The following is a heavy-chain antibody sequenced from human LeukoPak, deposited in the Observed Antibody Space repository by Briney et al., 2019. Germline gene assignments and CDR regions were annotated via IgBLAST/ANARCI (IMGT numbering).Heavy chain of an antibody. Sequence: GGSLRLSCAASGFTFSRYSMNWVRQAPGKWLEWVSSISTSSSYIYYADSVKGRFTSSRDNAKNSLYLQMNSLRAEDTAVYYCARDSATVTSTSSWFDPWGQGTLVTVSS. V-gene: IGHV3-21*01. D-gene: IGHD4-17*01. CDR2: ISTSSSYI. CDR1: GFTFSRYS. CDR3: ARDSATVTSTSSWFDP. J-gene: IGHJ5*02.